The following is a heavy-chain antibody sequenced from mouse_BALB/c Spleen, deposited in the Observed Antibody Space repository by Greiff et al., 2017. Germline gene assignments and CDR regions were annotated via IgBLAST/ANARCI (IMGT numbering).Heavy chain of an antibody. CDR2: ISSGSSTI. CDR1: GFTFSSFG. D-gene: IGHD1-1*01. CDR3: ARWGTTVVPYWYFDV. V-gene: IGHV5-17*02. J-gene: IGHJ1*01. Sequence: EVQRVESGGGLVQPGGSRKLSCAASGFTFSSFGMHWVRQAPEKGLEWVAYISSGSSTIYYADTVKGRFTISRDNPKNTLFLQMTSLRSEDTAMYYCARWGTTVVPYWYFDVWGAGTTVTVSS.